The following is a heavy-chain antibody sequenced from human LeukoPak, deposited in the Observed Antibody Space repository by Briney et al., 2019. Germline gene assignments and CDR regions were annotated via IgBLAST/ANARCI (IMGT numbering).Heavy chain of an antibody. CDR2: ISSSGSTI. V-gene: IGHV3-48*03. J-gene: IGHJ4*02. D-gene: IGHD5-24*01. Sequence: GGSLRLSCAASGFTFSSYEMNWVRQAPGKGLEWVSYISSSGSTIYYADSVKGRFTISRDNAKSSLYLQMNSLRAEDTAVYYCARDTGMATSFDYWGQGTLVTVSS. CDR3: ARDTGMATSFDY. CDR1: GFTFSSYE.